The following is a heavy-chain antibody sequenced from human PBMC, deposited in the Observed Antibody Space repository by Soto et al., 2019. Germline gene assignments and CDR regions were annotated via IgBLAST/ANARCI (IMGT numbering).Heavy chain of an antibody. D-gene: IGHD6-19*01. V-gene: IGHV4-31*03. CDR1: GGSISSGGYY. J-gene: IGHJ3*02. Sequence: PSETLSLTCTVSGGSISSGGYYWSWIRQHPGKGLEWIGYIYYSGSTYYNPSLKSRVTISVDTSKNQFSLKLSSVTAADTAVYYCARDPRGLDDAFDIWGQGTMVTVS. CDR2: IYYSGST. CDR3: ARDPRGLDDAFDI.